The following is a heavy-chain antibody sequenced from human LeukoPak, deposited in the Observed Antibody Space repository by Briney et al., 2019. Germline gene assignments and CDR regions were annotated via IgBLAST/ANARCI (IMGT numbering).Heavy chain of an antibody. V-gene: IGHV4-59*01. Sequence: SETLSLTCTVSGGSITTYYWNWIRQPPGKGLEWIGYFCYSGSTNYNPSLKSRVSISVDTSKNQFSLKLTSVTAAYTAVYFCARGGGYTSTSCDFDYWGQGTLVTVSS. CDR1: GGSITTYY. J-gene: IGHJ4*02. CDR3: ARGGGYTSTSCDFDY. D-gene: IGHD2-2*01. CDR2: FCYSGST.